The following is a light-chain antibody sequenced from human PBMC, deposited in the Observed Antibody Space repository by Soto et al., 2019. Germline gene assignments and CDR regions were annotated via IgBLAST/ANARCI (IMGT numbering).Light chain of an antibody. CDR3: CSYADSSTSWV. V-gene: IGLV2-23*02. CDR1: SSDVGSYNL. Sequence: QSALTQPASVSGSPGQSITISCTGTSSDVGSYNLVSWYQQLPGKAPKLMIHEVSKRPSGVSNRFSGSKSGNTASLTISGLQAEDEADYYCCSYADSSTSWVFGGGTKLTVL. J-gene: IGLJ3*02. CDR2: EVS.